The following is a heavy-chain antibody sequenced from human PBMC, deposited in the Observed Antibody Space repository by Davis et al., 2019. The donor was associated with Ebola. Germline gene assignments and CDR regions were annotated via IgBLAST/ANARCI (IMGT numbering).Heavy chain of an antibody. D-gene: IGHD2-2*01. V-gene: IGHV4-59*11. CDR2: IYHSGGT. CDR1: GGSISSHY. J-gene: IGHJ6*03. Sequence: SETLSLTCTVSGGSISSHYWSWIRQPPGKGLEWIGSIYHSGGTYYNPSLKSRVTISVDTSKNQFSLKLSSVTAADTAVYYCARVRYCSSTSCYLLDYYYMDVWGKGTTVTVSS. CDR3: ARVRYCSSTSCYLLDYYYMDV.